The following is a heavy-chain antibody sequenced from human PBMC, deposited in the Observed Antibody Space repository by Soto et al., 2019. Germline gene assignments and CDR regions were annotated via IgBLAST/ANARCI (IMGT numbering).Heavy chain of an antibody. J-gene: IGHJ4*02. CDR1: GFTFSIYA. Sequence: GGSPRLSCLASGFTFSIYAMDWVRQAPGKGLEYVSSISTNGGSTHYADSVKGRFTISRDNSKNTVYLQMSSLRAEDTAVYYCVKGEYYYDGSAYYPFDYWGQGTLVTVSS. D-gene: IGHD3-22*01. CDR3: VKGEYYYDGSAYYPFDY. CDR2: ISTNGGST. V-gene: IGHV3-64D*06.